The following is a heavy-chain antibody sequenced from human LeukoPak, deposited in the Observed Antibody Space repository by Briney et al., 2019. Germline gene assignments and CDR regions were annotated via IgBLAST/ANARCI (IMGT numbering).Heavy chain of an antibody. J-gene: IGHJ4*02. CDR1: GFTFSTYG. CDR2: IWYDGSNK. V-gene: IGHV3-33*01. Sequence: GGSLRLSCAASGFTFSTYGMHWVRQAPGKGLEWVAVIWYDGSNKYYADSVKGRFTISRDNSKNTLSLQMNSLRAEDTAVHYCARGTPAYSSSWYRVDYWSQGTLVTVSS. D-gene: IGHD6-13*01. CDR3: ARGTPAYSSSWYRVDY.